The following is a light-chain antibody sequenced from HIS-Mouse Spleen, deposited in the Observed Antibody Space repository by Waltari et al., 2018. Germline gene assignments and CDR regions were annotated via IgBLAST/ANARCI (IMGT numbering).Light chain of an antibody. J-gene: IGKJ2*01. CDR1: QSVLYSSNNKDD. V-gene: IGKV4-1*01. CDR3: QQYYSTPYT. Sequence: DIVMTQSPDSLAVSLGERATINCKSSQSVLYSSNNKDDLAWYQQKPGQPPKLLIYWASTRESGLPERFSGSGSGTDFTLTISSLQAEDVAVYYCQQYYSTPYTFGQGTKLEIK. CDR2: WAS.